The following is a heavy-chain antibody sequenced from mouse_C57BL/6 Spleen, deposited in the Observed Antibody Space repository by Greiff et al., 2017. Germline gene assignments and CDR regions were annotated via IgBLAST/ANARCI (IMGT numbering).Heavy chain of an antibody. D-gene: IGHD4-1*01. CDR1: GYTFTDYE. CDR3: TRSITGLDY. Sequence: QVQLQQSGAELVRPGASVTLSCKASGYTFTDYEMHWVKQTPVHGLEWIGAIDPETGGTAYNQKFKGKAIQTADKSSSPAYMELRSLTSEDSAVYYCTRSITGLDYWGQGTTLTVSS. V-gene: IGHV1-15*01. CDR2: IDPETGGT. J-gene: IGHJ2*01.